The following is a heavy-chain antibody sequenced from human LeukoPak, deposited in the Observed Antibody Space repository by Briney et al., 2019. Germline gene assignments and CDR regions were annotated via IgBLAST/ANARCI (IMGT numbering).Heavy chain of an antibody. D-gene: IGHD4-17*01. V-gene: IGHV3-30-3*01. Sequence: PGRSLRLSCAASGFTFSSYAMHWVRQAPGKGLEWVAVISYDGSNKYYADSVKGRFTISRDNSKNTLYLQMNSLRAEDTALYYCAKEKTSVTTLWNAFDIWGQGTMVTVSS. J-gene: IGHJ3*02. CDR3: AKEKTSVTTLWNAFDI. CDR1: GFTFSSYA. CDR2: ISYDGSNK.